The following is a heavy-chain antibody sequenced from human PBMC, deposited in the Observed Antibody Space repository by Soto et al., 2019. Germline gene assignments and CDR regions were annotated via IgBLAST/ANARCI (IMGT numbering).Heavy chain of an antibody. CDR3: ARDRSSSWYDWFDP. D-gene: IGHD6-13*01. Sequence: QVQLVESGGGVVQTGRSLRLSCAASGFTFSSYAMHWVRQAPGKGLEWVAVISYDGSNKYYADSVKGRFTISRDNSKNTLYLQMNSLRAEDTAVYYCARDRSSSWYDWFDPWGQGTLVTVSS. V-gene: IGHV3-30-3*01. J-gene: IGHJ5*02. CDR1: GFTFSSYA. CDR2: ISYDGSNK.